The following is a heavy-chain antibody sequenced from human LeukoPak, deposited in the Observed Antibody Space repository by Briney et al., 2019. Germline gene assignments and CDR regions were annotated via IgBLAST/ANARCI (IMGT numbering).Heavy chain of an antibody. D-gene: IGHD3-10*01. CDR1: GFTFSSYA. CDR3: AKAPYYYGSGSSYHFDY. Sequence: GGSLRLSRAASGFTFSSYAMSWVRQAPGKELEWVSAISGSGGSTYYADSVKGRFTISRDNSKNTLYLQMNSLRAEDTAVYYCAKAPYYYGSGSSYHFDYWGQGTLVTVSS. J-gene: IGHJ4*02. CDR2: ISGSGGST. V-gene: IGHV3-23*01.